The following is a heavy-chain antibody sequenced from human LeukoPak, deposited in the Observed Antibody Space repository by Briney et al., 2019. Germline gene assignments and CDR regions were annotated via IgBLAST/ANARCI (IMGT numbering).Heavy chain of an antibody. Sequence: PGGSLRLSCAASGFTFSNYAMSWVRQAPGKGLEWVSAISGSGVSTYYADSVKGRFTISRDNSKNTLFLQMNSLRDEDTAVYYCARVWQDYSGVDYWGQGTLVTVSS. V-gene: IGHV3-23*01. J-gene: IGHJ4*02. CDR1: GFTFSNYA. D-gene: IGHD2-21*01. CDR2: ISGSGVST. CDR3: ARVWQDYSGVDY.